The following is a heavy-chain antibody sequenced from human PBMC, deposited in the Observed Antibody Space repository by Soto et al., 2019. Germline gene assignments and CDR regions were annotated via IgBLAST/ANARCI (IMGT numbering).Heavy chain of an antibody. CDR1: GVSISSGNW. CDR3: ARLVYDTRLNYMYFDF. CDR2: IFHDGTA. D-gene: IGHD2-8*01. J-gene: IGHJ4*02. V-gene: IGHV4-4*01. Sequence: ETLSLTCAVSGVSISSGNWWTWVRQTPQRGLEYIGEIFHDGTANYYPSFERRVAISVDTSKNQFSLKLTSVTAADTAIYFCARLVYDTRLNYMYFDFWGQGALVTVSS.